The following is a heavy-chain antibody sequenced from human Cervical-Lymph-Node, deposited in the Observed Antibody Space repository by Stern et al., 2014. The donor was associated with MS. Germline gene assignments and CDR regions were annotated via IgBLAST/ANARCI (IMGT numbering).Heavy chain of an antibody. V-gene: IGHV3-53*01. CDR3: AREHRGSSGWYSYYFDY. J-gene: IGHJ4*02. D-gene: IGHD6-19*01. CDR2: IYSGGST. Sequence: EVQLVESGGGLIQPGGSLRLSCAASGFTVSSHYMSWVRQAPGQGLEWVSVIYSGGSTYYADSVKGRFTISRDNSKNTLYLQMNSLRAEDTAVYYCAREHRGSSGWYSYYFDYWGQGTLVTVSS. CDR1: GFTVSSHY.